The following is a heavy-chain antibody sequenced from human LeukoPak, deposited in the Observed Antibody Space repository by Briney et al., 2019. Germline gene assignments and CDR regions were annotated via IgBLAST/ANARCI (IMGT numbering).Heavy chain of an antibody. J-gene: IGHJ4*02. CDR1: GFTFSSYW. Sequence: GGSLRLSCAASGFTFSSYWMHWVRQVPGKGLVWVSRINTDGSNTAYADSVKGRFTISRDNAKNTLYLQMNSLSAEDTAVFYCARGYSSSYRIDYWGRGTLVTVSS. CDR3: ARGYSSSYRIDY. D-gene: IGHD6-6*01. CDR2: INTDGSNT. V-gene: IGHV3-74*01.